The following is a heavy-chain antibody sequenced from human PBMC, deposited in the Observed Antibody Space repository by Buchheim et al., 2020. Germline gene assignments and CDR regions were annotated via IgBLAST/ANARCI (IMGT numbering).Heavy chain of an antibody. CDR2: ISYDGSNK. J-gene: IGHJ6*02. CDR3: ARDDTQDRGSGIYYYYYGMDV. D-gene: IGHD1-26*01. V-gene: IGHV3-30*01. Sequence: QVQLVESGGGVVQPGRSLRLSCAASGFTFSSYAMHWVRQAPGKGLEWVAVISYDGSNKYYADSVKGRFTISRDNSKTTLYLQMNSLRAEDTAVYYCARDDTQDRGSGIYYYYYGMDVWGQGTT. CDR1: GFTFSSYA.